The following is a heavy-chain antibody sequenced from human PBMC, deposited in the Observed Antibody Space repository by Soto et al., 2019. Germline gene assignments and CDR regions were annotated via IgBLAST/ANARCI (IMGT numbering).Heavy chain of an antibody. CDR3: ARNLKYLGVLRNGSES. CDR2: ISGNNGAT. CDR1: GYTFAHYG. J-gene: IGHJ5*01. V-gene: IGHV1-18*04. Sequence: GASVKVSCKASGYTFAHYGISWVRQAPGQGLEWRGWISGNNGATNYAPKLQGRVTMTIATSKGTATRDLGRLTSDETAVYFCARNLKYLGVLRNGSESWRKGTLVTAPQ. D-gene: IGHD1-26*01.